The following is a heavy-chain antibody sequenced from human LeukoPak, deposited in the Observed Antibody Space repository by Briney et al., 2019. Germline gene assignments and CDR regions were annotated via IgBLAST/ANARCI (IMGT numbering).Heavy chain of an antibody. CDR3: ARWYTAMVAFDI. J-gene: IGHJ3*02. V-gene: IGHV3-66*01. CDR2: IYSGGST. Sequence: GGSLRLSYAASGFTVSSNYMSWVRQAPGKGLEWVSVIYSGGSTYYADSVKGRFTISRDNSKNTLYLQMNSLRAEDTAVYYCARWYTAMVAFDIWGQGTMVTVSS. D-gene: IGHD5-18*01. CDR1: GFTVSSNY.